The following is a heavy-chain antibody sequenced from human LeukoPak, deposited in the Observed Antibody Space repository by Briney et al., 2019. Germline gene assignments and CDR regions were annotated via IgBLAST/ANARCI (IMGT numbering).Heavy chain of an antibody. V-gene: IGHV4-30-2*01. J-gene: IGHJ4*02. CDR2: IYHGGST. Sequence: SQTLSLTCAVSGGSISSGGYSWSWIRQPPGKGLEWIGYIYHGGSTYYNPSLKSRVTISVDRSKNQFSLKLSSVTAADTAVYYCARGRYYYDSSGYYRLPYFDYWGQGILVTVSS. CDR3: ARGRYYYDSSGYYRLPYFDY. CDR1: GGSISSGGYS. D-gene: IGHD3-22*01.